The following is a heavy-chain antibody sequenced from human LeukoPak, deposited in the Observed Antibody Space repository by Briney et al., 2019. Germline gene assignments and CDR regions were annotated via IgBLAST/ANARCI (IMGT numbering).Heavy chain of an antibody. CDR3: ARHRMYGANSAPFDA. J-gene: IGHJ5*02. V-gene: IGHV1-2*06. D-gene: IGHD4-23*01. CDR1: GGTFSSYA. Sequence: ASVKVSCKASGGTFSSYAISWVRQAPGQGLEWVGRINPNSGATSFAQKFQGRVTMTRDTSINTAYMELNRLRSDDTAVYYCARHRMYGANSAPFDAWGQGTLVTVSS. CDR2: INPNSGAT.